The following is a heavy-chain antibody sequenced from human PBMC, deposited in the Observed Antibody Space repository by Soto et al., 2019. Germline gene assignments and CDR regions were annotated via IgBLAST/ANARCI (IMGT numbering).Heavy chain of an antibody. Sequence: QVQLVESGGDLVKPGGSLRLSCAASGFTFKNYNMNWIRQAPGKGLEWASYISSGGGSIYYADSVKGRFTISRDNAKNTLYLQMDSLRAEDMAVYYCAREVSYCSVGKCYPKIDYWGQGDLVTVSS. D-gene: IGHD2-15*01. CDR3: AREVSYCSVGKCYPKIDY. V-gene: IGHV3-11*01. CDR2: ISSGGGSI. J-gene: IGHJ4*02. CDR1: GFTFKNYN.